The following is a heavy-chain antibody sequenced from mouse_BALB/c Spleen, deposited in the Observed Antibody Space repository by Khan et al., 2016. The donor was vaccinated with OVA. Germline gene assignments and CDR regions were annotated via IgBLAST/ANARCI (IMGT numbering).Heavy chain of an antibody. CDR1: GYTFSSYW. J-gene: IGHJ3*01. CDR2: IFTGSVST. D-gene: IGHD2-2*01. CDR3: ARGGYGGFAY. Sequence: QVQLQQSGGDLMKPGASVKISCKATGYTFSSYWIEWVNQRPGHGLEWIGQIFTGSVSTTYNEKFKGEATFTADTSSNTAYMPLSSLPSEDSAVYYCARGGYGGFAYWGQGTLVTVSA. V-gene: IGHV1-9*01.